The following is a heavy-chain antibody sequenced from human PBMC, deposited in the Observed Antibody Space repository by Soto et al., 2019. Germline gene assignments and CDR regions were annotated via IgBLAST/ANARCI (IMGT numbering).Heavy chain of an antibody. J-gene: IGHJ4*02. V-gene: IGHV1-69*05. D-gene: IGHD6-19*01. CDR3: ARDGTSVPGTVTHFDS. Sequence: SVKVSCKASGGTFSSYAISWVRQAPVQGLEWMGGIIPIFGTANYADSVRGRFTISRDNSKNTLFLEMNRLRAEDTAVYYCARDGTSVPGTVTHFDSWGLGTLVTVSS. CDR2: IIPIFGTA. CDR1: GGTFSSYA.